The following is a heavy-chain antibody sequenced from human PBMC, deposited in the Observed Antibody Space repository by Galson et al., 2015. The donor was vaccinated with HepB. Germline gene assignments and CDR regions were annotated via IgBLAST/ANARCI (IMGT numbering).Heavy chain of an antibody. CDR1: GYTFKNYA. J-gene: IGHJ4*02. CDR3: ARGRWVAHSADYYLDY. D-gene: IGHD6-13*01. V-gene: IGHV1-3*01. CDR2: IDAGNGKT. Sequence: SVKVSCKASGYTFKNYAIHWVRQAPGQRLEWMGWIDAGNGKTKYSQNLQGRVTITRGTSASTAYMDLSSLSSEDTAVYYCARGRWVAHSADYYLDYWGQGTLVTVSS.